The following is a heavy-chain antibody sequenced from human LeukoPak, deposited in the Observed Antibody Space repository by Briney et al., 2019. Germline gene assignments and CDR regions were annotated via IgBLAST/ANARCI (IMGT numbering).Heavy chain of an antibody. CDR1: DNSISRGYY. CDR3: ARFGPAAITREY. J-gene: IGHJ4*02. Sequence: SETLSLTCAVSDNSISRGYYWGWIRQPPGKGLEGIGSIYHTGSTYYNPSLKSRVAISVDTSKNQFSLKLSSVTAADTAVYYCARFGPAAITREYWGQGTLVTVSS. CDR2: IYHTGST. D-gene: IGHD2-2*01. V-gene: IGHV4-38-2*01.